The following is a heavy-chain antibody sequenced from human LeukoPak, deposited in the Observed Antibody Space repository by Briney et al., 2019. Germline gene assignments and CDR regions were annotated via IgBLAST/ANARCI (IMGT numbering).Heavy chain of an antibody. V-gene: IGHV4-38-2*01. CDR2: IYDSGNT. CDR3: AGSPDSPDYFDSSGYDY. J-gene: IGHJ4*02. Sequence: SETLSLTCAVSGFSISSNYYWGWIRQPPGKGLDWIGTIYDSGNTYYNPSLKSRVTISVDTSKNQFSLKLSSVTAADTAVYYCAGSPDSPDYFDSSGYDYWGQGTLVTVSS. CDR1: GFSISSNYY. D-gene: IGHD3-22*01.